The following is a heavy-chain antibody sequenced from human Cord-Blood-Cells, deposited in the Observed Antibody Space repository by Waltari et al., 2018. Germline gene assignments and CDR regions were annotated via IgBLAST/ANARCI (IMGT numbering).Heavy chain of an antibody. CDR1: GFTFSSYG. CDR2: ISGSGGST. Sequence: EVQLLESGGGLVQPGGSLKLSCAGSGFTFSSYGISWSPPPPGKGLEWVSAISGSGGSTYYADSGKGRFTSSRDNSKNTLYLQMNSLRAEDTAVYYCAKAKGYSGYDDAFDIWGQGTMVTVSS. D-gene: IGHD5-12*01. V-gene: IGHV3-23*01. CDR3: AKAKGYSGYDDAFDI. J-gene: IGHJ3*02.